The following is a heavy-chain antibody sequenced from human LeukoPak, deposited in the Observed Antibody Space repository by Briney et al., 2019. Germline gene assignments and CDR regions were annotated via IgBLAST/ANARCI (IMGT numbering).Heavy chain of an antibody. CDR1: GGSFSGYY. J-gene: IGHJ4*02. V-gene: IGHV4-34*01. CDR3: ARFWSDYDILTGYRGYYFDY. CDR2: INHSGST. D-gene: IGHD3-9*01. Sequence: PSETLSLTCAVYGGSFSGYYWSWIRQPPGKGLEWIGEINHSGSTNYNPSLKSRVTISVDTSKNQFSLKLSSVTAADTAVYYCARFWSDYDILTGYRGYYFDYWGQGTLVTVSS.